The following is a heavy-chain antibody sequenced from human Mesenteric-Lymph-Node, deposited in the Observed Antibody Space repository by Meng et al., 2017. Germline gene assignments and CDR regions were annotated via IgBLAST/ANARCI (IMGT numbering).Heavy chain of an antibody. CDR3: ARVGQWLPIDY. CDR2: INHSGST. D-gene: IGHD6-19*01. Sequence: QVHLPQRGAGLLKSSETRSLPCAVYGGSFSGYYWIWTRQPPGKGLEWIGEINHSGSTNYNPSLKSRVTISVDKSKNQFSLNLSSVTAADTAVYYCARVGQWLPIDYWGQGTLVTVSS. CDR1: GGSFSGYY. V-gene: IGHV4-34*01. J-gene: IGHJ4*02.